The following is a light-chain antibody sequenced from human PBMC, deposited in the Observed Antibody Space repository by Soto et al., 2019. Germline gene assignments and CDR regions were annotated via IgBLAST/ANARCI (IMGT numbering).Light chain of an antibody. CDR1: QILVHSDGRTY. CDR3: LVGTHGVT. V-gene: IGKV2-30*02. CDR2: KVS. Sequence: LMTQSPLSLPVTLGQPSSISCRSSQILVHSDGRTYLSWFQQRPGQSPRRLIYKVSNRDSGVPDRFSGGGSGTDFTLRISRVEAEDVGVYYCLVGTHGVTFGQGTRLEI. J-gene: IGKJ5*01.